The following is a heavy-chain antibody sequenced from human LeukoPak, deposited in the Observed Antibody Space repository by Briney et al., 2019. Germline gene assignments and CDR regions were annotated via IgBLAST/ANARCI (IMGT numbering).Heavy chain of an antibody. Sequence: GGSLRLSCAASGFTFSTYSMNWVRQAPGKGLEWVSSISSSSSYIYYADSVKGRFTISRDNAKNSLYLQMNSLRAEDTAVYYCARYSSSSAPIDYWGQGTLVTVSS. V-gene: IGHV3-21*01. CDR3: ARYSSSSAPIDY. CDR1: GFTFSTYS. J-gene: IGHJ4*02. CDR2: ISSSSSYI. D-gene: IGHD6-6*01.